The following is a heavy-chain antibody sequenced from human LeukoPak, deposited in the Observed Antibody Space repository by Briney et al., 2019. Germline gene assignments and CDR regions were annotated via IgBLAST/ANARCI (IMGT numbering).Heavy chain of an antibody. Sequence: GGSLRLSCVVSGFPFSGYWMSWVRQAPGKGLEWVANITPDGSDRYYVDSLKGRVTISRDNTKSSLYLQLNSLRAEDTAVYYCAKHAGNWGSYIDYWGQGTLVTVSS. V-gene: IGHV3-7*03. CDR3: AKHAGNWGSYIDY. D-gene: IGHD3-16*01. J-gene: IGHJ4*02. CDR2: ITPDGSDR. CDR1: GFPFSGYW.